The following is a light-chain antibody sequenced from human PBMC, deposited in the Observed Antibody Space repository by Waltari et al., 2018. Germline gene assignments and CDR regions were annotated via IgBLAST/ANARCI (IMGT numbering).Light chain of an antibody. V-gene: IGKV3-20*01. CDR1: QIVSSNY. CDR2: GAS. Sequence: EIVLTQSPGTLSLSPGERATLSCRASQIVSSNYLAWHQQKPGRAPRLLIDGASSRATGIPDRFSGSGTGTDFTLTISRLEPEDFAVYYCQQYGGSTGTFGQGTKVEIK. J-gene: IGKJ1*01. CDR3: QQYGGSTGT.